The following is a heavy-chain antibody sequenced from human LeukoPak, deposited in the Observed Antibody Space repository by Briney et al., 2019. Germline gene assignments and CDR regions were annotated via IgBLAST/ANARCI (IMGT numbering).Heavy chain of an antibody. V-gene: IGHV1-3*01. CDR2: INAGNGNT. Sequence: ASVKVSCKASGYTFTSYAMHWVRQAPGQRLEWMGWINAGNGNTKYSQKFQGRVTITRDTFASTAYMELSSLRSEDTAVYYCARGRSSSGWYNPLFDYWGQGTLVTVSS. J-gene: IGHJ4*02. CDR3: ARGRSSSGWYNPLFDY. D-gene: IGHD6-19*01. CDR1: GYTFTSYA.